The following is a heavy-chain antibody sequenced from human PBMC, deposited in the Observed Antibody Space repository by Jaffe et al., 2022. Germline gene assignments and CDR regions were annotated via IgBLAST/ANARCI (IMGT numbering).Heavy chain of an antibody. Sequence: QVTLKESGPVLVKPTETLTLTCTVSGFSLSNARMGVSWIRQPPGKALEWLAHIFSNDEKSYSTSLKSRLTISKDTSKSQVVLTMTNMDPVDTATYYCARIQGYCTGGVCYLDSPIDYWGQGTLVTVSS. CDR1: GFSLSNARMG. CDR3: ARIQGYCTGGVCYLDSPIDY. D-gene: IGHD2-8*02. CDR2: IFSNDEK. J-gene: IGHJ4*02. V-gene: IGHV2-26*01.